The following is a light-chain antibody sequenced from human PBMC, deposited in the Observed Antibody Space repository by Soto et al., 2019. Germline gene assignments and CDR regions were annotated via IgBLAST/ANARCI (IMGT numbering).Light chain of an antibody. CDR1: SSDVGAYNF. CDR3: SAYTVSRTYV. J-gene: IGLJ1*01. V-gene: IGLV2-14*03. CDR2: NVY. Sequence: QSVLTQPASVSGSPGQSITISCTGTSSDVGAYNFVSWHQQHPGKAPKLMIYNVYDRPSGISYRFSGSKSGNTASLTISGLHGEDQADYYCSAYTVSRTYVFGTGTKVTAL.